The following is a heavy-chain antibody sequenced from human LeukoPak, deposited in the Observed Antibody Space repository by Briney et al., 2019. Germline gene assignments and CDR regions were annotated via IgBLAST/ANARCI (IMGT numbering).Heavy chain of an antibody. V-gene: IGHV1-69*04. CDR3: ARDLGLWATVTTPAGYYFDY. CDR1: GGTFSSYA. J-gene: IGHJ4*02. CDR2: IIPILGIA. Sequence: ASVKVSCKASGGTFSSYAISWVRQAPGQGLEWMGRIIPILGIANYAQKFQGRVTITADKSTSTAYMELSSLRSEDTAVYYCARDLGLWATVTTPAGYYFDYWGQGTLVTVSS. D-gene: IGHD4-17*01.